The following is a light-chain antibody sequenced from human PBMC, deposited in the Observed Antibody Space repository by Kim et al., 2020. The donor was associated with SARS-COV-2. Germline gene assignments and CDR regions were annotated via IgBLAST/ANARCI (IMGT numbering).Light chain of an antibody. V-gene: IGLV2-14*03. CDR2: GVS. CDR1: NRNVGGYNF. J-gene: IGLJ2*01. CDR3: SSYTSSSPLLL. Sequence: QSITISRTGTNRNVGGYNFVSWYQQYPGKAPKLMIYGVSNRPSGISNRFSGSKSGNTASLTISGLQTEDEADYYCSSYTSSSPLLLFGGGTQLTVL.